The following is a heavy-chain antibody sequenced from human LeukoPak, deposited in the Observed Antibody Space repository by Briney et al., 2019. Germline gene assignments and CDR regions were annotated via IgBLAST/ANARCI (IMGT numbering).Heavy chain of an antibody. D-gene: IGHD6-13*01. J-gene: IGHJ4*02. Sequence: SETLSLTCTGSGGSISSYYWSWIRQPAGKGLEWIGRIYTSGSTNYNPSLKSRVTMSVDTSKNQFSLKLSSVNAADTAVYYCASGTAAAGPRYWGQRTMVTVSS. V-gene: IGHV4-4*07. CDR1: GGSISSYY. CDR2: IYTSGST. CDR3: ASGTAAAGPRY.